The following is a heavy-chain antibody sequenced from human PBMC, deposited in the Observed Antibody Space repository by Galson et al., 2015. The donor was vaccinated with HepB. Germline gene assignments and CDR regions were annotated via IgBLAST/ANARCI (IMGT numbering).Heavy chain of an antibody. CDR2: ISYDGRIK. CDR3: AKAIAPRQNYYVDY. V-gene: IGHV3-30*18. Sequence: SLRLSCAASGFTFSSYGMHWVRQAPGKGLEWVAVISYDGRIKYYADSVKGRFTISRDNSKNTLYLQMNRLSAEDTAVYYCAKAIAPRQNYYVDYWGQGTLVTVSS. CDR1: GFTFSSYG. D-gene: IGHD6-6*01. J-gene: IGHJ4*02.